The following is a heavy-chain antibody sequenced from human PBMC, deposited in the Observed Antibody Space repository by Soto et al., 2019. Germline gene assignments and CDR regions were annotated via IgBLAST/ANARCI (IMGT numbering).Heavy chain of an antibody. Sequence: SSETLSLTCTVSGGSISSGGYYWSWIRQHPGKGLEWIGYIYYSGSTYYNPSLKSRVTISVDTSKNQFSLKLSSVTAADTAVYYCARVNGSGAYYYGMDVWGQGTTVTVSS. CDR1: GGSISSGGYY. J-gene: IGHJ6*02. V-gene: IGHV4-31*03. D-gene: IGHD3-10*01. CDR3: ARVNGSGAYYYGMDV. CDR2: IYYSGST.